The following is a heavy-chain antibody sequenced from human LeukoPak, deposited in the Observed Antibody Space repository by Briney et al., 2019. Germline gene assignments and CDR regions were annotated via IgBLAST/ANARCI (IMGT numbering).Heavy chain of an antibody. D-gene: IGHD5-12*01. CDR3: ASGQWLRSFDY. CDR2: INSDGSST. J-gene: IGHJ4*02. V-gene: IGHV3-74*01. Sequence: GGSLRLSCAASGFTFSSYWMHWVRQAPGKGLVWVSRINSDGSSTSYADSVKGRFTISRDNAKNTLFLQMNSLRAEDTAVYYCASGQWLRSFDYWGQGTLVTVSS. CDR1: GFTFSSYW.